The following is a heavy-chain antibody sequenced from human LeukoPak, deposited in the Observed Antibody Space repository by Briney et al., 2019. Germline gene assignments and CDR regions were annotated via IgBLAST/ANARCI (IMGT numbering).Heavy chain of an antibody. J-gene: IGHJ4*02. Sequence: ASVKVSCTASGYTFTIYDFNWVRQATGQRPEWMGWMSPNSGDTGYAQKFQDRVTMTRNTSISTAYMELSSLRSDDTAVYYCARGPPNWGYDYWGPGTLVTVSS. CDR1: GYTFTIYD. CDR3: ARGPPNWGYDY. V-gene: IGHV1-8*01. CDR2: MSPNSGDT. D-gene: IGHD7-27*01.